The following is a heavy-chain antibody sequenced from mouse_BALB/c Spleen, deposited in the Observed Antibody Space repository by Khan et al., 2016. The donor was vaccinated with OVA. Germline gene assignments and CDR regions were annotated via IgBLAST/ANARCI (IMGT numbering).Heavy chain of an antibody. CDR1: GYTFTSYT. D-gene: IGHD2-14*01. CDR2: INPSNNYN. J-gene: IGHJ3*01. Sequence: VQLQQSGAELARPGASVKMSCKASGYTFTSYTMHWVRQRPGQALEWIGNINPSNNYNNYNKNFKDKAELIVDKSSRKDYMQLISLTSEYSAFCYCVRVGSYYRSDGWFAYRGQGTLVTVS. CDR3: VRVGSYYRSDGWFAY. V-gene: IGHV1-4*01.